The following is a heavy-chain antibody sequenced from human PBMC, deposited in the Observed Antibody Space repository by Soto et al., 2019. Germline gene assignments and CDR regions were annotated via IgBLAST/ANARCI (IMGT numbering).Heavy chain of an antibody. CDR3: ARRLGPNDY. J-gene: IGHJ4*02. Sequence: SETLSLTCTVSGDSVSSGSYYWSWIRQPPGKGLEWIGYIYTGGGTSYNPSLKSRVTISVDTSKNQFSLRLSSVTAADTAVYYCARRLGPNDYWGQGTLVTVSS. V-gene: IGHV4-61*01. D-gene: IGHD3-16*01. CDR1: GDSVSSGSYY. CDR2: IYTGGGT.